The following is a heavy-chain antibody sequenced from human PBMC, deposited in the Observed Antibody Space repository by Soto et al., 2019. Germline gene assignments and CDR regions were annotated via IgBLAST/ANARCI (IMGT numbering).Heavy chain of an antibody. D-gene: IGHD3-3*01. CDR3: ARARWYDFWSGYSYNWFDP. V-gene: IGHV4-59*01. CDR1: GGSISSYY. CDR2: IYYSGST. Sequence: PSETLSLTCTVSGGSISSYYWSWIRQPPGKGLEWIGYIYYSGSTNYNPSLKSRVTISVDTSKNQFSLKLSSVTAADTAVYYCARARWYDFWSGYSYNWFDPWGQGTLVTVSS. J-gene: IGHJ5*02.